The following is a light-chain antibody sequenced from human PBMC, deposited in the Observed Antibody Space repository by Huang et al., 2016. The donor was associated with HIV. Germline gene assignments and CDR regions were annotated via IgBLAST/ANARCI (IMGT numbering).Light chain of an antibody. V-gene: IGKV3-15*01. CDR2: GAS. CDR1: QTVNSN. J-gene: IGKJ1*01. Sequence: EIVMTQSPATLSVSPGERATLSCRASQTVNSNLAWYQHKPGHAPRLLIYGASTRATGVPARFSGRGSGTKFTLTISSLQSEDFAVYYCQQYNNWLAFGQGTKVEIK. CDR3: QQYNNWLA.